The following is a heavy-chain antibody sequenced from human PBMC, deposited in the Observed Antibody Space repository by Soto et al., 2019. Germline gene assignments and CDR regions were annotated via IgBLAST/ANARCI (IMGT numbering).Heavy chain of an antibody. CDR2: MNQDGSEK. J-gene: IGHJ5*02. V-gene: IGHV3-7*05. CDR1: GFTFSRFW. CDR3: ARLGMEGYCSGDNCSNH. D-gene: IGHD2-15*01. Sequence: GGSLRLSCAASGFTFSRFWMSWVRQAPGKGLEWVADMNQDGSEKNYVDSVKGRFTISRDNAKNSLYLQMNSLRVEDTAVYYCARLGMEGYCSGDNCSNHWGPGVRVTVSS.